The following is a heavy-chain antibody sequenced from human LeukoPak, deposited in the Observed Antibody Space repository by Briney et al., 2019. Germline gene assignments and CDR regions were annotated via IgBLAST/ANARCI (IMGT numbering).Heavy chain of an antibody. CDR1: EFTFSSYW. J-gene: IGHJ4*02. Sequence: GGSLRLSCAASEFTFSSYWMHWVRQAPGKGLVWVSRIKSDGSTTTYADSVKGRFTISRDNAKNTLYLQMNSLRAEDTAVYYCARVVDTHFDYWGQGTLVTVSS. V-gene: IGHV3-74*01. CDR2: IKSDGSTT. CDR3: ARVVDTHFDY. D-gene: IGHD5-18*01.